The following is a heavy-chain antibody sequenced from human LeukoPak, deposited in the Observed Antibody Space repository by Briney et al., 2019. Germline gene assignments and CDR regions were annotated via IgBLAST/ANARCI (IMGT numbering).Heavy chain of an antibody. J-gene: IGHJ6*03. V-gene: IGHV4-39*01. CDR2: VHYNGRT. D-gene: IGHD5-18*01. CDR1: GVSISSSYY. Sequence: SEPLSLTCTVSGVSISSSYYWGWIRQPPGKGLEWIGSVHYNGRTFYNPPLTSRVTISIDTSKNQFSLRLSSVTVADTAVYFCARHPGYSFGQNYQYYYLDVWGKGTTVTVSS. CDR3: ARHPGYSFGQNYQYYYLDV.